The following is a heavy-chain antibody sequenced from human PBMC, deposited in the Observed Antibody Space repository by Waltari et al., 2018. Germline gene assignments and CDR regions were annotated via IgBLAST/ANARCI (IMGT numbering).Heavy chain of an antibody. D-gene: IGHD3-10*01. CDR2: ISYDGSNK. Sequence: QVQLVESGGGVVQPGRSLRLSCAASGFTFSSYAMHWVRQAPGKGLEWVAVISYDGSNKYYADSVKGRFTISRDNSKNTLYLQMNSLRAEDTAVYYCARDQGSGSYSGGYFDYWGQGTLVTVSS. CDR3: ARDQGSGSYSGGYFDY. CDR1: GFTFSSYA. J-gene: IGHJ4*02. V-gene: IGHV3-30-3*01.